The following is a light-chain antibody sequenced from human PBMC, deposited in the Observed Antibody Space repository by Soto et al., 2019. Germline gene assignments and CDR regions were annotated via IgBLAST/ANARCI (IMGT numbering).Light chain of an antibody. CDR3: QQYNNWPLA. CDR2: GAS. J-gene: IGKJ5*01. V-gene: IGKV3-15*01. Sequence: EFVLTQSPGTLSLSPGERATLSCRASQSVSSYLAWYQQKPGQAPRLLIYGASTRATDIPARFSGSGSGTEFTLTISSLQSEDFAVYFCQQYNNWPLAFGQGTRLEIK. CDR1: QSVSSY.